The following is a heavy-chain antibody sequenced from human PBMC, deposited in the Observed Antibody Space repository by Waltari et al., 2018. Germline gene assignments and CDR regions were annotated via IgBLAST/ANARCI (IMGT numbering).Heavy chain of an antibody. CDR1: GGSISSSSYY. CDR3: ARDPAAAGTLSY. V-gene: IGHV4-39*07. Sequence: QLQLQESGPGLVKPSETLSLTCTVSGGSISSSSYYWGWIRQPPGQGLELIGSIYYSGSTYYNPALKSRVTISVDTSKNQFSLKLSSVTAADTAVYYCARDPAAAGTLSYWGQGTLVTVSS. CDR2: IYYSGST. J-gene: IGHJ4*02. D-gene: IGHD6-13*01.